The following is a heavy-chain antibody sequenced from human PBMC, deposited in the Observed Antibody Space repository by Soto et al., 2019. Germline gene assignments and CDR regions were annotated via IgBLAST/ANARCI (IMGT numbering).Heavy chain of an antibody. CDR1: GFTFSSYW. V-gene: IGHV3-7*05. Sequence: GSLRLSCASSGFTFSSYWMSWVRQAPGKGLEWVANIKQDVSEKYYVDSVKGRFTISRDNAKNSLYLQMNSLRAEDTAVYYCARDRGDRAYFDYWGQGTLVTVSS. D-gene: IGHD2-21*02. CDR3: ARDRGDRAYFDY. J-gene: IGHJ4*02. CDR2: IKQDVSEK.